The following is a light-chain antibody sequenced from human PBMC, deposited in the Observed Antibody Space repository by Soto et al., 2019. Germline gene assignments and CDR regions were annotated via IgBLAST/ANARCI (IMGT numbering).Light chain of an antibody. J-gene: IGLJ2*01. Sequence: QSVLTQPASVSGSPGQSITISCTGTSGDVGGYNYVSWYQQHPGKAPKLMIYDVSNRPSGVSDRFSGSKSGNTASLTISGLQAADEADYYCSSYTSSSTLVVFGGGTKLTVL. CDR1: SGDVGGYNY. V-gene: IGLV2-14*01. CDR3: SSYTSSSTLVV. CDR2: DVS.